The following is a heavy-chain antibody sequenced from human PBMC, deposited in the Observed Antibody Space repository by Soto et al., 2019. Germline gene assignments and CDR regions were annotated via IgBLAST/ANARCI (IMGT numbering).Heavy chain of an antibody. CDR3: ARDSRFLEWLSNFDY. CDR1: GYTFTSYG. D-gene: IGHD3-3*01. J-gene: IGHJ4*02. Sequence: ASVKVCCKDSGYTFTSYGISWVRQAHGQVLEWMGWISAYNGNTNYAQKLQGRVTMTTDTSTSTAYMELRSLRSDDTAVYYCARDSRFLEWLSNFDYWGQGTLVTVSS. CDR2: ISAYNGNT. V-gene: IGHV1-18*01.